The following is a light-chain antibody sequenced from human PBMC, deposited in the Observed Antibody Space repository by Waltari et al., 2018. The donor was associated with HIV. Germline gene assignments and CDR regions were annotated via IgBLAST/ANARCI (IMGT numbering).Light chain of an antibody. Sequence: DIKMTQSPSVVSASLGDRITISCRASQYVNTWVAWYQQKPGKAPKLLIHTASNLARGVPSRFSGRGSGAVFTLTIAGLQPDDYGTYYCQQYETYYTFGLGTNVE. V-gene: IGKV1-5*03. J-gene: IGKJ2*01. CDR2: TAS. CDR1: QYVNTW. CDR3: QQYETYYT.